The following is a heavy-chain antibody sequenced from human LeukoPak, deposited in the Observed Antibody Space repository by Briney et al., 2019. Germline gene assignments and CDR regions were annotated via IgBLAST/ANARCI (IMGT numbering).Heavy chain of an antibody. J-gene: IGHJ3*02. CDR2: IIPVVSIA. CDR1: GGTSSSYS. D-gene: IGHD2-2*01. CDR3: ASPGGHVVVVPSDMYAFDI. Sequence: SVKVSCKASGGTSSSYSTSWVRQAPGQGLEWMGRIIPVVSIANYAQKFQGRVTISADKSTNTAYMELTSLRSDDTAVYYCASPGGHVVVVPSDMYAFDIWGQGTMVTVSS. V-gene: IGHV1-69*02.